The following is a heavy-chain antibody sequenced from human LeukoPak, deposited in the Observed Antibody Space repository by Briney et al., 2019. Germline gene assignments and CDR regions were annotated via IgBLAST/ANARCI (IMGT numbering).Heavy chain of an antibody. CDR2: ISNNGRST. CDR1: GFTFSNHA. J-gene: IGHJ1*01. Sequence: GGSLRLSCVGSGFTFSNHALHWVRQFPGKRLEYVSAISNNGRSTHYTDSVKGRFTFSRDNSKETVYLQLGSLRPEDTALYYCARGLSGAPDYWGRGTLVTVSS. V-gene: IGHV3-64*02. CDR3: ARGLSGAPDY. D-gene: IGHD3-10*01.